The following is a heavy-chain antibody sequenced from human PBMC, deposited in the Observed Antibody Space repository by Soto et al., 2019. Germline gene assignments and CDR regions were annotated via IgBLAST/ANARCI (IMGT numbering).Heavy chain of an antibody. CDR2: ISGSGGST. Sequence: EVQLFESGGGLVQPGGSLRLSCAASGFTFSTYAMNWVRQAPGKGLEWVSTISGSGGSTYYADSVKGRFTISRDNSKNTLYLQTNSLRAEDTALYYCAKDLGSSGSYHGIYFDSWGQGTLVTVSS. CDR1: GFTFSTYA. J-gene: IGHJ4*02. D-gene: IGHD1-26*01. V-gene: IGHV3-23*01. CDR3: AKDLGSSGSYHGIYFDS.